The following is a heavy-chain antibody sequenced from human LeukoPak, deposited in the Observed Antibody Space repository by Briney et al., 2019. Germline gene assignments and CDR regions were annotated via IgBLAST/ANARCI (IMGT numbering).Heavy chain of an antibody. CDR2: ISSSGGTI. CDR3: ARERRQWQPFDI. V-gene: IGHV3-11*04. CDR1: GFTFSDYY. Sequence: GGSLRLSCAASGFTFSDYYMSWIRQAPEKGLEWVSYISSSGGTIYYADSVKGRFTISRDNTDNSLFLQMSSLRAEDTAVYYCARERRQWQPFDIWGQGTMVTVSS. D-gene: IGHD6-19*01. J-gene: IGHJ3*02.